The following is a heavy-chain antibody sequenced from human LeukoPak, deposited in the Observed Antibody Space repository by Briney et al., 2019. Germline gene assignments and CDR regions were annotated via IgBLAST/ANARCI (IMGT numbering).Heavy chain of an antibody. J-gene: IGHJ4*02. CDR1: GGSISSGDYY. CDR3: ASQDYYDSSGHRG. CDR2: IYYSGST. V-gene: IGHV4-30-4*01. Sequence: SQTLSLTCTVSGGSISSGDYYWSWIRQPPGKGLEWIGYIYYSGSTYYNPSLKSRVTISVDTSKNQFSLKLSSVTAADMAVYYCASQDYYDSSGHRGWGQGTLVTVSS. D-gene: IGHD3-22*01.